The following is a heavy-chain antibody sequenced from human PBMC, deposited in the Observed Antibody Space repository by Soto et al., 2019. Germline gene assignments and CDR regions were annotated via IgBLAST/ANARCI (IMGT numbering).Heavy chain of an antibody. V-gene: IGHV1-2*04. CDR3: ARGSGYDDYGMDV. CDR2: INPNSGGT. J-gene: IGHJ6*02. D-gene: IGHD5-12*01. Sequence: ASVKVSCKASGYTFTGYYMHWVRQAPGQGLEWMGWINPNSGGTNYAQKFQGWVTMTRDTSISTAYTELSRLRSDDTAVYYCARGSGYDDYGMDVWGQGTTVTVSS. CDR1: GYTFTGYY.